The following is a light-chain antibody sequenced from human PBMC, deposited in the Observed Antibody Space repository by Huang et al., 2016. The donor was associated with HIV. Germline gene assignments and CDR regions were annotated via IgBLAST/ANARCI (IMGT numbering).Light chain of an antibody. J-gene: IGKJ3*01. CDR2: DAS. CDR1: QSVSSY. CDR3: QQRSNWRGT. V-gene: IGKV3-11*01. Sequence: EIVLTQSPATLSLSPGERATLSCRASQSVSSYLAWYQQKPGQAPRLLIDDASNRATGIPGRFSGSGSGTDFTLTISSREPEDFAVYYCQQRSNWRGTCGPGTKVDIK.